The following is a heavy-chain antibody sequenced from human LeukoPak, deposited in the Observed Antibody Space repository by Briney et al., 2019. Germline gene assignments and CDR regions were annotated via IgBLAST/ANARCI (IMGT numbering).Heavy chain of an antibody. CDR2: INHSGST. D-gene: IGHD6-13*01. V-gene: IGHV4-34*01. Sequence: NSSETLSLTCAVYGGSFSGYYWSWIRQPPGKGLEWIGEINHSGSTNYNPSLKSRVTISVDTSKNQFSLRLSSVTAADTAVYYCARHSGPYSSSWYFDYWGQGTLVTVSS. J-gene: IGHJ4*02. CDR1: GGSFSGYY. CDR3: ARHSGPYSSSWYFDY.